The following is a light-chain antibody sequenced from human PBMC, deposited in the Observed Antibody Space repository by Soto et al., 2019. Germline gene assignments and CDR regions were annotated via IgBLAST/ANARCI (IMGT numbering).Light chain of an antibody. CDR1: SANIGAGYG. J-gene: IGLJ1*01. V-gene: IGLV1-40*01. CDR3: QSYVSSLSGV. Sequence: QSVLTQPPAVSGGPGQRVGICCTGSSANIGAGYGVHWYQQIRGTAPKLLIYGNSNRPSGVPDRFSGSKSGTSASLAITAFLAEDEADYYCQSYVSSLSGVFGTGTKVTV. CDR2: GNS.